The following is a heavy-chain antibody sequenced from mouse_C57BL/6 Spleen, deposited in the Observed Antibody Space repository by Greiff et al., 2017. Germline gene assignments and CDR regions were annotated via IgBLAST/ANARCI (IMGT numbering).Heavy chain of an antibody. J-gene: IGHJ4*01. CDR2: IDPSDSYT. Sequence: QVQLQQPGAELVKPGASVKLSCKASGYTFTSYWMQWVKQRPGQGLEWIGEIDPSDSYTNYNQKFKGKATLTVDTSSSTACMQLSSLTSEDSAVYYCARGQRAMDYWGQGTSVTVSS. CDR1: GYTFTSYW. CDR3: ARGQRAMDY. V-gene: IGHV1-50*01.